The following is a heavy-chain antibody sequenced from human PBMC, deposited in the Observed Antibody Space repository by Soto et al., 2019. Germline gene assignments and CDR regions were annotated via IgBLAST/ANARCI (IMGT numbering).Heavy chain of an antibody. CDR3: ARDMGPPLWSGLRYNWFDP. CDR2: TYYRSKWYN. CDR1: GDSVSSNSAA. Sequence: SQTLSLTCAISGDSVSSNSAAWNWIRQSPSRGLEWLGRTYYRSKWYNDYAISVKSRITINPDTSKNQFSLKLSSVTAADTAVYYCARDMGPPLWSGLRYNWFDPWGQGTLVTVSS. J-gene: IGHJ5*02. V-gene: IGHV6-1*01. D-gene: IGHD3-10*01.